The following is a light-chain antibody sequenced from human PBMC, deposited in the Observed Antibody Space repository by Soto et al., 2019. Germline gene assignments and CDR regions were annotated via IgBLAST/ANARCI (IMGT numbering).Light chain of an antibody. CDR1: QSISNY. Sequence: DIVLTQSPATLSLSPGERATLSCRASQSISNYLAWYQHRPGQAPRLLIFDAFNRATGIPARFSGSGSGTEFTLTISSLEPEDFATYYCQQRSNWWTFGQGTRVEIK. V-gene: IGKV3-11*01. CDR2: DAF. CDR3: QQRSNWWT. J-gene: IGKJ1*01.